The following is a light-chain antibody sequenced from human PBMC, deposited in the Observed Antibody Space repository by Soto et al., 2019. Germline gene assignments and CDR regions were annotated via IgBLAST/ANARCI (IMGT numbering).Light chain of an antibody. Sequence: QSVLTQPASVSGSPGQSIAISFTGTSCGVGGYNHVSWYQQHPGKAPKLLIYDVSNRPSGVSNRYSASKSGNTASLTISGLQAEDEADYYCKSFATTFYVFGTGTKVTVL. V-gene: IGLV2-14*03. J-gene: IGLJ1*01. CDR1: SCGVGGYNH. CDR3: KSFATTFYV. CDR2: DVS.